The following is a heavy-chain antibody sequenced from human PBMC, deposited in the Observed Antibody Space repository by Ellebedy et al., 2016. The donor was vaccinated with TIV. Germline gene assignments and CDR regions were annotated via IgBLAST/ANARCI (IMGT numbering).Heavy chain of an antibody. CDR3: ARESSDENMDV. D-gene: IGHD3-10*01. CDR1: GFTFSSYD. J-gene: IGHJ6*02. V-gene: IGHV3-13*01. Sequence: GESLKISXAASGFTFSSYDMHWVRQATGKGLEWVSFIGTGGDTYYLDSVKGRFTISRENAKNSLYLQMNSLRAGDTAVYYCARESSDENMDVWGQGTTVTVSS. CDR2: IGTGGDT.